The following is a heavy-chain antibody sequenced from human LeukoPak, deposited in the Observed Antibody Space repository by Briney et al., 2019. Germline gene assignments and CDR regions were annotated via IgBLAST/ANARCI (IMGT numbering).Heavy chain of an antibody. D-gene: IGHD3-10*01. CDR1: GGSISSSSYY. CDR3: ARDHPMVRGVSDP. V-gene: IGHV4-39*07. CDR2: IYYSGST. Sequence: SETLSLTCTVSGGSISSSSYYWGWIRQPPGKGLEWIGSIYYSGSTYYNPSLKSRVTISVDTSKNQFSLKLSSVTAADTAVYYCARDHPMVRGVSDPWGQGTLVTVSS. J-gene: IGHJ5*02.